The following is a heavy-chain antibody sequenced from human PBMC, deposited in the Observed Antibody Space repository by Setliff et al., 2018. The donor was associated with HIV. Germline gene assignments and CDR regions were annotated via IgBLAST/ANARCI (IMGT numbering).Heavy chain of an antibody. J-gene: IGHJ4*02. CDR2: IYYSGST. CDR1: GGSISSYY. Sequence: SETLSLTCTVSGGSISSYYWSWIRQPPGKGLEWIGYIYYSGSTNYNPSLKSRVTISVDTSKNQFSLKLSSVTAADTAVYHCARVADSSGYYHLDYWGQGTLVTVS. CDR3: ARVADSSGYYHLDY. V-gene: IGHV4-59*12. D-gene: IGHD3-22*01.